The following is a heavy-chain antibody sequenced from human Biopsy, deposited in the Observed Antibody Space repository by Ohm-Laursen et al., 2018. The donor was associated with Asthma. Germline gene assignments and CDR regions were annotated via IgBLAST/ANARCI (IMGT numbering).Heavy chain of an antibody. CDR2: IKHDGSEK. J-gene: IGHJ1*01. CDR1: GFTFGDYW. V-gene: IGHV3-7*01. CDR3: ARTFHFWSPYHAEHYQL. Sequence: GSLRLSCPASGFTFGDYWMSWVRQVPGKGLEWVANIKHDGSEKNHVDSLKGRFTISRDNAKNSLYLQMNSLRAEDTAVYYCARTFHFWSPYHAEHYQLWGQGTLVTVSS. D-gene: IGHD3-3*02.